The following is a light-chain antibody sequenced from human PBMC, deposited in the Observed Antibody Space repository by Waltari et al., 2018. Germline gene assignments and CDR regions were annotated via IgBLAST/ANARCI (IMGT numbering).Light chain of an antibody. CDR2: GAS. V-gene: IGKV3-20*01. Sequence: EIVLRQSPGTLSLSPGERVTLSCRTSQIIADIFLAWYQQKPDQPPRLLIYGASTRAPGVPDRFSGSGSRTDFTLTINRLEPEDFAVYYCQQYGISPPITFGQGTRLE. CDR1: QIIADIF. CDR3: QQYGISPPIT. J-gene: IGKJ5*01.